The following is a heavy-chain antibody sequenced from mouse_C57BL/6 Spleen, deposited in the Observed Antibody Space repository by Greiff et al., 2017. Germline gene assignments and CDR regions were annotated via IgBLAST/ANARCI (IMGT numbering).Heavy chain of an antibody. Sequence: ESGAELARPGASVKLSCKASGYTFTSYGISWVKQRTGQGLEWIGEIYPRSGNTYYNEKFKGKATLTADKSSSTAYMELRSLTSEDSAVYFCARSRSDYYGSSLFDYWGQGTTLTVSS. CDR2: IYPRSGNT. V-gene: IGHV1-81*01. CDR1: GYTFTSYG. J-gene: IGHJ2*01. D-gene: IGHD1-1*01. CDR3: ARSRSDYYGSSLFDY.